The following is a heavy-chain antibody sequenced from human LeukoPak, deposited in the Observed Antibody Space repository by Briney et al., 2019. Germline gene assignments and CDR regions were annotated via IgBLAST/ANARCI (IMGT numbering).Heavy chain of an antibody. CDR1: GGSISSYH. CDR2: IYTSGST. V-gene: IGHV4-4*07. CDR3: ARVSSGWSPNAFDI. D-gene: IGHD6-19*01. J-gene: IGHJ3*02. Sequence: SETLSLTCTVSGGSISSYHWSWIRQPAGKGLEWIGRIYTSGSTNYNPSLKSRVTMSVDTSKNQFSLKLSSVTAADTAVYYCARVSSGWSPNAFDIWGQGTMVTVSS.